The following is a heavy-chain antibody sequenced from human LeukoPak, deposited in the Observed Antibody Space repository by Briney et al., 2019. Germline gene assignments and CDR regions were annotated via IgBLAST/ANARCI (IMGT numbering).Heavy chain of an antibody. CDR1: GFTFSSYA. V-gene: IGHV3-23*01. J-gene: IGHJ5*02. D-gene: IGHD6-19*01. Sequence: GGSLRLSCAASGFTFSSYAMSWVHQAPGKGLEWVSAISGSGGSTYYADSVKGRFTISRDNSKNTLYLQMNSLRAEDTAVYYCAKDLASGWYNWFDPWGQGTLVTVSS. CDR2: ISGSGGST. CDR3: AKDLASGWYNWFDP.